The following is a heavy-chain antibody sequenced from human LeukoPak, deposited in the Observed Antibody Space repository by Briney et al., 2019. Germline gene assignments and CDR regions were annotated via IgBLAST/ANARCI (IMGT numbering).Heavy chain of an antibody. J-gene: IGHJ4*02. CDR1: GFAFSSYA. V-gene: IGHV3-64*01. CDR2: ISSSNGGGT. Sequence: PGGSLGLSCAASGFAFSSYAMHWVRQAPGKGLEYVSGISSSNGGGTYYANSVKGRFTISRDNSKNTLYLQMGSLRAEDMAVYYCARSENYYYTSVPGILDYWGRGTLVTVSS. D-gene: IGHD3-10*01. CDR3: ARSENYYYTSVPGILDY.